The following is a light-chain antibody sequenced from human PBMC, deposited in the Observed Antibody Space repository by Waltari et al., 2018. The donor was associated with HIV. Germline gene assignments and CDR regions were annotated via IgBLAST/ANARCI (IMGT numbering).Light chain of an antibody. CDR3: CSYAGSDTLV. J-gene: IGLJ3*02. Sequence: HSALTQPASVSGSPGQSITISCPGPSSNVGTYNLVPWYQQHPGQAPKLLIYEVNRRPSGLSDRFSGSKSGNTASLTVSGLQAEDEAIYYCCSYAGSDTLVFGGGTSLTIL. CDR2: EVN. V-gene: IGLV2-23*02. CDR1: SSNVGTYNL.